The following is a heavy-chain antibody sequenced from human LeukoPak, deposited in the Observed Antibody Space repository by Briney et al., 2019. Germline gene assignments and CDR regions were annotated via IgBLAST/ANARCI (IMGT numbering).Heavy chain of an antibody. D-gene: IGHD3-16*01. CDR2: IYYTGST. Sequence: SETLSLTCSVSGASISGGTYYWGWIRQPPGKGLEWIGSIYYTGSTYDNPSLKSRVTISVDTSKNQFSLKLSSVTAADTAVYYCARGTYSGPTSGDYWGQGTLVTVSS. J-gene: IGHJ4*02. V-gene: IGHV4-39*01. CDR1: GASISGGTYY. CDR3: ARGTYSGPTSGDY.